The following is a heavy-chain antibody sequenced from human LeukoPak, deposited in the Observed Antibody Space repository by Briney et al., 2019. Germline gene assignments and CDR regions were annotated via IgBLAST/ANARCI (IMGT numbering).Heavy chain of an antibody. CDR2: INPSGGST. V-gene: IGHV1-46*01. CDR3: AREGDYYDSSGYYYGY. D-gene: IGHD3-22*01. CDR1: GYTFTSYY. Sequence: ASVKVSCKASGYTFTSYYMHWVRQAPGQGLEWMGIINPSGGSTSYAQKFQGRVTMTRGTSTSTVYMELSSLRSEDTAVYYCAREGDYYDSSGYYYGYWGQGTLVTVSS. J-gene: IGHJ4*02.